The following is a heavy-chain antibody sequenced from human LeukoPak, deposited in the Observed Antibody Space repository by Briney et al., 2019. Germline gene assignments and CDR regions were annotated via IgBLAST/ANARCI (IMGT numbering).Heavy chain of an antibody. CDR3: AREVAARTRFDY. D-gene: IGHD6-6*01. J-gene: IGHJ4*02. Sequence: GGSLRLSCAASGFTFSNYRMSWVRRAPGKGLEWVSYISSSGSTINYADSVKGRFTISRDNAKNSLYLQMNSLRAEDTAVYYCAREVAARTRFDYWGQGTLVTVSS. CDR2: ISSSGSTI. CDR1: GFTFSNYR. V-gene: IGHV3-11*01.